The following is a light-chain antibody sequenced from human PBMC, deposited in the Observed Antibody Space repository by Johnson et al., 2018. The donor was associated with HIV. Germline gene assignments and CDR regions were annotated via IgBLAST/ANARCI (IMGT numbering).Light chain of an antibody. V-gene: IGLV1-51*02. CDR1: SSNIGNNY. CDR3: GTWDSSLSVYV. CDR2: ENN. Sequence: QAVLTQPPSVSAAPGQKVTISCSGSSSNIGNNYVSWYQQLPGTAPKLLIYENNKRPSGIPDRFSGSKSGTSATLGITGLQTGDEAGYYCGTWDSSLSVYVFGTVTKVTVL. J-gene: IGLJ1*01.